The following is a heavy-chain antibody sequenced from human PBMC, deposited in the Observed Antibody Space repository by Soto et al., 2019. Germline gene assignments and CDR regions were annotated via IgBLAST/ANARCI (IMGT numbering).Heavy chain of an antibody. CDR3: ARHAEEWINWFDP. D-gene: IGHD3-3*01. J-gene: IGHJ5*02. V-gene: IGHV4-39*01. Sequence: PSETLSLTCTVSGGSISSSRCHWGWIRQPPGKGLEWIASIKYSGTTFYNPSLKSRVTLSVDTSKNQFALKLSSVTAAETAVYYCARHAEEWINWFDPWGQGTLVTVSS. CDR1: GGSISSSRCH. CDR2: IKYSGTT.